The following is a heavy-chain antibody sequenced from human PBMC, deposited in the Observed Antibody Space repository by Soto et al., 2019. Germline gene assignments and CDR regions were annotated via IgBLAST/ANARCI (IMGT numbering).Heavy chain of an antibody. Sequence: SETLSLTCTVSGGSISSGGYYWSWIRQHPGKGLEWIGYIYYSGSTYYNPSLKSRVTISVDTSKNQFSLKLSSVTAADTAVYYCARDQRGYGYVPWFDPWGQGTLVTVSS. J-gene: IGHJ5*02. CDR1: GGSISSGGYY. CDR2: IYYSGST. CDR3: ARDQRGYGYVPWFDP. V-gene: IGHV4-31*03. D-gene: IGHD5-18*01.